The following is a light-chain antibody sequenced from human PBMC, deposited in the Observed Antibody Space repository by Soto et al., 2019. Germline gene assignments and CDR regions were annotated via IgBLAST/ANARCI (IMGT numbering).Light chain of an antibody. Sequence: DIQMTQSPSSLSASVGDRVTITYQARQDISNFLNWYQQKTGKAPELLNYDASNSEKRDPSRFSGSGSGTDFTVTISSLQPEDIATDYCQQYDKLPVTFRGATKLEIQ. J-gene: IGKJ4*01. V-gene: IGKV1-33*01. CDR2: DAS. CDR1: QDISNF. CDR3: QQYDKLPVT.